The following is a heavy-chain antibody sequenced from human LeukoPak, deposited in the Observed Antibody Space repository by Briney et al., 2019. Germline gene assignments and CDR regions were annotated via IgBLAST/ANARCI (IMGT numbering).Heavy chain of an antibody. CDR2: ISGDGVST. CDR3: ARGHLPYYYYYMDV. Sequence: GGSLRLSCAASGFTFDDYAVHWVRQAPGKGLEWVSLISGDGVSTYYADSVKGRFTISRDNSKNSLYLQMNSLRTEDTAFYYCARGHLPYYYYYMDVWGKGTTVTVSS. CDR1: GFTFDDYA. V-gene: IGHV3-43*02. J-gene: IGHJ6*03.